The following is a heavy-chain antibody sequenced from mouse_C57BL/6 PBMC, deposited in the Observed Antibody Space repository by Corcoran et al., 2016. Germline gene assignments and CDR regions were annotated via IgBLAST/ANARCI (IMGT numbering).Heavy chain of an antibody. J-gene: IGHJ3*01. CDR1: GYTFTDYN. V-gene: IGHV1-22*01. D-gene: IGHD2-3*01. CDR2: INPNNGGT. Sequence: EVQLQQSGPELVKPGAAVKMSCKASGYTFTDYNMHWVKQSHGKSLEWIGYINPNNGGTSYNQKFKGKATLTVNKSSSTAYMELRSLTSEDSAVYYCASDCYYSWFAYWGQGTLVTVSA. CDR3: ASDCYYSWFAY.